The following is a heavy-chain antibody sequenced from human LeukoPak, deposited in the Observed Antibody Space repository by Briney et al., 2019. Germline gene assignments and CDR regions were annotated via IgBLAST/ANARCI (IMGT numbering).Heavy chain of an antibody. CDR1: GGSISSGGYY. Sequence: SQTLSLTCTVSGGSISSGGYYWSWIRQHPGKGLEWIVYIYYSGSTYYNPSLKSRVTISVDTSKNQFSLKLSSVTAADTAVYYCARQTSITMVRGVSFDYWGQGTLVTVSS. D-gene: IGHD3-10*01. CDR3: ARQTSITMVRGVSFDY. J-gene: IGHJ4*02. V-gene: IGHV4-31*03. CDR2: IYYSGST.